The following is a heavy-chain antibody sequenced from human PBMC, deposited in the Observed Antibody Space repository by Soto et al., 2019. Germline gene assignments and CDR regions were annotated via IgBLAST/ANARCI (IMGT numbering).Heavy chain of an antibody. V-gene: IGHV1-46*01. CDR3: ASGGETTVTTYYYYGMDV. D-gene: IGHD4-17*01. Sequence: GASVKVSCKASGYTFTSYYMHWVRQAPGQGLEWTGIINPSGGSTSYAQKFQGRVTMTRDTSTSTVYMELSSLRSEDTAVYYCASGGETTVTTYYYYGMDVWGQGTTVTVSS. CDR2: INPSGGST. J-gene: IGHJ6*02. CDR1: GYTFTSYY.